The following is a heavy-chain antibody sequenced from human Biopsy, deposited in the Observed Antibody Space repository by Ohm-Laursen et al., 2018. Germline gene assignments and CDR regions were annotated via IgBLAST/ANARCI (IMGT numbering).Heavy chain of an antibody. J-gene: IGHJ3*02. CDR1: GGSLSGYY. V-gene: IGHV4-34*01. CDR2: INHRGFT. CDR3: AKNLAVSSYALDI. D-gene: IGHD2/OR15-2a*01. Sequence: TLSLTCAVYGGSLSGYYWSWIRQSPGKGLEWIGEINHRGFTSNNPSLKTRVTISVDTSKNQFSLKLGSVTAADTAVYYCAKNLAVSSYALDIWGQGTMVTVSS.